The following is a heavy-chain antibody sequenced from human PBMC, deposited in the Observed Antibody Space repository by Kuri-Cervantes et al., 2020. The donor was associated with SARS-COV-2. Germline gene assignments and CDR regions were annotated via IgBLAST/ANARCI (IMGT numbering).Heavy chain of an antibody. J-gene: IGHJ6*03. Sequence: ASVKVSCKASGYTFTSYDINWVRQATGQGLEWMGWMNPNSGDTGYAQKFQGRVTISADKSISTAYLQWSSLKASDTAMYYCARQMGYSSGHLYYYYYMDVWGKGTTVTVSS. CDR3: ARQMGYSSGHLYYYYYMDV. CDR1: GYTFTSYD. D-gene: IGHD6-19*01. V-gene: IGHV1-8*02. CDR2: MNPNSGDT.